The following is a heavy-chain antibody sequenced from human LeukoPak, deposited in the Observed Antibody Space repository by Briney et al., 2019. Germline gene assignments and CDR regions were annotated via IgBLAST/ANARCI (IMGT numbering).Heavy chain of an antibody. CDR1: GDSISGYY. CDR2: IYHSGST. D-gene: IGHD1-26*01. V-gene: IGHV4-59*01. Sequence: PSETLSLTCTVSGDSISGYYWSWIRQPSGKGLEWIGNIYHSGSTNYSPSLKSRVTISVDTSKNQFSLKLSSVTAADTAVYYCARSYSGIPYYFDYWGQGTLVTVSS. J-gene: IGHJ4*02. CDR3: ARSYSGIPYYFDY.